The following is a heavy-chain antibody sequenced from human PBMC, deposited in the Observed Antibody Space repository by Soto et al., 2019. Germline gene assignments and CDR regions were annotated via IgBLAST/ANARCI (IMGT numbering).Heavy chain of an antibody. V-gene: IGHV1-3*05. J-gene: IGHJ4*02. CDR1: GYTFTTYA. Sequence: QVQLVQSGAEEKKPGASVKVSCKASGYTFTTYAMHWVRQAPGQRLEWMGWINAGNGHTKYSQKFQGRVTITRDTSSSTAYMELSSLRSEDTAVYYCARAVAVPADFDYWCQGTLVTVSS. D-gene: IGHD6-19*01. CDR3: ARAVAVPADFDY. CDR2: INAGNGHT.